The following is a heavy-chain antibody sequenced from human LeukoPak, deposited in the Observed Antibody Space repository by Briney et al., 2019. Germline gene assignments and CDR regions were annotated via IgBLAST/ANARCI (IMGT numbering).Heavy chain of an antibody. CDR1: GGTFSSYA. CDR2: VIPIFGTA. D-gene: IGHD6-19*01. V-gene: IGHV1-69*01. CDR3: ARAPLAVAGTLYFDY. J-gene: IGHJ4*02. Sequence: SVKVSCKASGGTFSSYAISWVRQAPGQGLEWMGGVIPIFGTANYAQKFQGRVTITADESTSTAYMELSSLRSEDTAVYYSARAPLAVAGTLYFDYWGQGTLVTVSS.